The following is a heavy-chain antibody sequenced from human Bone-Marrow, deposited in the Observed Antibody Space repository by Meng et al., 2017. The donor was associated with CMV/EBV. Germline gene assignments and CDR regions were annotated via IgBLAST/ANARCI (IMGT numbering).Heavy chain of an antibody. V-gene: IGHV1-69*10. J-gene: IGHJ5*02. CDR1: GGTFSSYA. CDR2: IIPILGIA. CDR3: ARDVAIYCSGGSCYRGSYWFDP. Sequence: SVKVSCKASGGTFSSYAISWVRQAPGQGLEWMGGIIPILGIANYAQKFQGRVTITADKSTSTAYMELSSLRSDDTAVYYCARDVAIYCSGGSCYRGSYWFDPWGQGTLVTVSS. D-gene: IGHD2-15*01.